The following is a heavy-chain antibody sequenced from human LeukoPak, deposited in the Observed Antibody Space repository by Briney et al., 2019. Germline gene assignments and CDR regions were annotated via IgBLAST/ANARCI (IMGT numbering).Heavy chain of an antibody. CDR1: RFTFSSYA. CDR3: AKPRGLAIVGAHFDY. V-gene: IGHV3-23*01. D-gene: IGHD1-26*01. Sequence: PGGSLRLSCAASRFTFSSYAMSWVRQAPGKGLEWVSSISGDGGTTYYADSVKGRFTISRDNSKNTLYLQMNSLRAEDTAVYYCAKPRGLAIVGAHFDYWGQGTLVTVSS. J-gene: IGHJ4*02. CDR2: ISGDGGTT.